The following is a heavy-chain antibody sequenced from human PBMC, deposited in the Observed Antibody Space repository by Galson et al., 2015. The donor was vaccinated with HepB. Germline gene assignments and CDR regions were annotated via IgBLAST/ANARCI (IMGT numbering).Heavy chain of an antibody. D-gene: IGHD2-21*02. V-gene: IGHV1-2*04. J-gene: IGHJ3*02. CDR2: INPNSGGT. CDR3: ARDLGGWGDTDAFDI. Sequence: SVKVSCKASGYTFTGYYMHWVRQAPGQGLEWMGWINPNSGGTNYAQKFQGWVTMTRDTSISTAYMELSRLRSDDTAVYYCARDLGGWGDTDAFDIWGQGTMVTVSS. CDR1: GYTFTGYY.